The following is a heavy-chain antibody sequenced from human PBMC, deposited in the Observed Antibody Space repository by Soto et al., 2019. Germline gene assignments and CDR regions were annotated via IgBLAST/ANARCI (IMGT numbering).Heavy chain of an antibody. CDR3: ARDYLGPLWFGESTYNWFDP. D-gene: IGHD3-10*01. V-gene: IGHV3-7*01. Sequence: EVQLVESGGGLVQPGGSLRLSCAASGFTFSSYWMSWVRQAPGKGLEWVANIKQDGSEKYYVDSVKGRFTISRDNAKNSLYLQMNSLRAEDTAVYYCARDYLGPLWFGESTYNWFDPWGQGTLVTVSS. J-gene: IGHJ5*02. CDR2: IKQDGSEK. CDR1: GFTFSSYW.